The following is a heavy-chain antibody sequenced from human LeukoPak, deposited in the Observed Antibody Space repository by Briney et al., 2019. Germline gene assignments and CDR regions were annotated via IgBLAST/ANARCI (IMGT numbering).Heavy chain of an antibody. CDR3: ARELGGYYFDY. CDR1: GYTFTGYY. J-gene: IGHJ4*02. CDR2: INPNSGGT. V-gene: IGHV1-2*02. D-gene: IGHD3-16*01. Sequence: GASVKVSCKASGYTFTGYYMHWVRQAPGQGLEWMGWINPNSGGTNYAQKFQGRVTITADESTSTAYMELSSLRSEDTAVYYCARELGGYYFDYWGQGTLVTVSS.